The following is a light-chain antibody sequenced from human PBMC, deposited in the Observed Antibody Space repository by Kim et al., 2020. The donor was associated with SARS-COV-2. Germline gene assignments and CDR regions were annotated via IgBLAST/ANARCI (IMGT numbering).Light chain of an antibody. Sequence: VTICCSGGSSALGSNDVAWFRQLPGTAPKVLVYGSNQRPAGVPGRFAASQSGTSASLAISGLQSEDEAEYYCASWDDSLRGYVFGTGTKVTVL. V-gene: IGLV1-44*01. J-gene: IGLJ1*01. CDR3: ASWDDSLRGYV. CDR1: SSALGSND. CDR2: GSN.